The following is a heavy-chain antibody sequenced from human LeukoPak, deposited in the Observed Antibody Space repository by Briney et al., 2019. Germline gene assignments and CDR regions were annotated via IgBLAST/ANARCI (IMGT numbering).Heavy chain of an antibody. J-gene: IGHJ4*02. D-gene: IGHD5-18*01. CDR3: ARGYAYGPNYYFDY. Sequence: SETLSLTCSFSGGSISNYYWSWVRQPPGKGLEWIGYIYYSGSTDYNLSLKSRVTISIDTSKNHFSLRLSSVTAADTASYYCARGYAYGPNYYFDYWGQGTLVTVSS. CDR1: GGSISNYY. V-gene: IGHV4-59*01. CDR2: IYYSGST.